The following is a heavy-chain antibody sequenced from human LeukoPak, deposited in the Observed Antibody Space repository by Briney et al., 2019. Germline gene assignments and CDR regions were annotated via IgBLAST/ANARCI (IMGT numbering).Heavy chain of an antibody. J-gene: IGHJ4*02. CDR2: IYPGDSGT. CDR1: GYSLTSYW. V-gene: IGHV5-51*01. Sequence: GESLKISCKGSGYSLTSYWIGWVRQMPGKGLEWMGIIYPGDSGTKYSPSFQGQVTISADRSSNTAYLQWSRLKASDTAIYYCARHPITTYYDSSGYSAGGPDYWGQGTLVTVSS. CDR3: ARHPITTYYDSSGYSAGGPDY. D-gene: IGHD3-22*01.